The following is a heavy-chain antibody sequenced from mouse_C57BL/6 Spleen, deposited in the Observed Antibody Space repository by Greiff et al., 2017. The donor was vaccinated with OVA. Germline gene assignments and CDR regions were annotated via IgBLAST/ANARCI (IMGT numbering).Heavy chain of an antibody. Sequence: LVESGAELMKPGASVKLSCKATGYTFTGYWIEWVKQRPGHGLEWIGEILPGSGSTNYNEKFKGKATFTADTSSNTAYMQLSSLTTEDSALDYCSRSPCYDYDGCYYAMDDWGKGTSVTVSS. CDR1: GYTFTGYW. V-gene: IGHV1-9*01. CDR2: ILPGSGST. J-gene: IGHJ4*01. D-gene: IGHD2-4*01. CDR3: SRSPCYDYDGCYYAMDD.